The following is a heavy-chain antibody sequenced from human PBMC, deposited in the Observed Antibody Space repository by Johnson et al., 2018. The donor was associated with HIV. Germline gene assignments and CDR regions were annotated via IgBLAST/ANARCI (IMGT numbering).Heavy chain of an antibody. CDR1: GFSVSSKY. D-gene: IGHD4-17*01. Sequence: QVQLVESGGGVVQPGRSLRLSCAASGFSVSSKYMSWVRQAPGKGLEWVSSISSIGTTMYYADSVKGRFTISRNNVRNSLYLQISSLRAADTAVYYCAREKLGSTEYDAFEIWGQGTMVTVSS. V-gene: IGHV3-11*04. CDR2: ISSIGTTM. CDR3: AREKLGSTEYDAFEI. J-gene: IGHJ3*02.